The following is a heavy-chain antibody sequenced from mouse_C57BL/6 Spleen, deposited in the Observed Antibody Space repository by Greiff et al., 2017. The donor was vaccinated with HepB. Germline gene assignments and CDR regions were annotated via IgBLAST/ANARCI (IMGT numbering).Heavy chain of an antibody. D-gene: IGHD4-1*01. CDR2: ISSGSSTI. Sequence: EVQLVESGGGLVKPGGSLKLSCAASGFTFSDYGMHWVRQAPEKGLEWVAYISSGSSTIYYADTVKGRFTISRDNAKNTLCLQMTSLRSEDTAMYYCARQGLLTGYWYFDVWGTGTTVTVSS. CDR3: ARQGLLTGYWYFDV. V-gene: IGHV5-17*01. CDR1: GFTFSDYG. J-gene: IGHJ1*03.